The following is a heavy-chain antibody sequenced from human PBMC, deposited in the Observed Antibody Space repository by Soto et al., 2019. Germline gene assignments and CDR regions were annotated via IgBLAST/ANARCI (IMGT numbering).Heavy chain of an antibody. CDR1: GASITSNTYF. CDR3: ARISSGSASDV. V-gene: IGHV4-39*07. J-gene: IGHJ6*02. CDR2: VSSSGGT. D-gene: IGHD6-19*01. Sequence: SETLSLTCTVSGASITSNTYFWAWLRQSPGKGLTWIGSVSSSGGTFYNPSLKSGITISEDTAKNQVSLKMASVTAEDTAIYYCARISSGSASDVWSQGTTVTVSS.